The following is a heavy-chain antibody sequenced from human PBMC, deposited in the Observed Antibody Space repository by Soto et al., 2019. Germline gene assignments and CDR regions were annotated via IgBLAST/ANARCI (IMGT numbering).Heavy chain of an antibody. D-gene: IGHD2-21*01. V-gene: IGHV2-26*01. Sequence: QVTLKESGPVLVKPTETLTLRCTVSGLSITDSEMGVSWIRQPPGQPLEWLAHIDSSGEKSYRTCLKSRLAISKDTSKSQIVLTMTNMDPADTATYYCARRHLAVAVIPWFDPWGQGIPVTVSS. J-gene: IGHJ5*02. CDR1: GLSITDSEMG. CDR2: IDSSGEK. CDR3: ARRHLAVAVIPWFDP.